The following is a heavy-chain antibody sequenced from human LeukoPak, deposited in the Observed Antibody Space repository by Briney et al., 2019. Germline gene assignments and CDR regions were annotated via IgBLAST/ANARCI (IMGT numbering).Heavy chain of an antibody. CDR3: ATGGVGTAMVTGVY. CDR1: GYTLTELS. CDR2: FDPEDGET. J-gene: IGHJ4*02. D-gene: IGHD5-18*01. Sequence: ASVKVSCKVSGYTLTELSMHWVRQAPGNGLEWMGGFDPEDGETIYAQKFQGRVTMTEDTSTDTAYMELSSLRSEDTAVYYCATGGVGTAMVTGVYWGQGTLVTVSS. V-gene: IGHV1-24*01.